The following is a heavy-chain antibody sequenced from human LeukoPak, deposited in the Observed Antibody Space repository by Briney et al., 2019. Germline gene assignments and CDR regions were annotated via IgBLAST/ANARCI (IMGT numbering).Heavy chain of an antibody. CDR1: GFTFSSYS. CDR2: ISSSSSSYI. D-gene: IGHD5-18*01. Sequence: GGSLRLSCAASGFTFSSYSMNWVRQAPGKGLEWVSSISSSSSSYIYYADSVKGRFTISRDNAKNSLYLQMNSLRAEDTAVYYCARYPRGYSYGSYYFDYWGQGTLVTVSS. J-gene: IGHJ4*02. CDR3: ARYPRGYSYGSYYFDY. V-gene: IGHV3-21*01.